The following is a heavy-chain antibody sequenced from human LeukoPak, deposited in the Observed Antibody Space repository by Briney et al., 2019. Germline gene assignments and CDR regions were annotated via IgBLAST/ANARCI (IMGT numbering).Heavy chain of an antibody. Sequence: GGSLRLSCAASGFIFSTYVMTWVRQAPGKGLEWVSSINDGGGSTYYADSVKGRFTISRDNSKNTLYLQMNSLRAEDTAVYYCAKDRAGSGWFIDYWGQGTLVTVSS. D-gene: IGHD6-19*01. CDR1: GFIFSTYV. J-gene: IGHJ4*02. CDR3: AKDRAGSGWFIDY. CDR2: INDGGGST. V-gene: IGHV3-23*01.